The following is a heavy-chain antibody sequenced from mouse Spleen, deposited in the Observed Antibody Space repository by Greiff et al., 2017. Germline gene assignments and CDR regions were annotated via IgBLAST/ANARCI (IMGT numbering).Heavy chain of an antibody. J-gene: IGHJ3*01. CDR2: INPGSGGT. V-gene: IGHV1-54*01. Sequence: QVQLQQSGAELVRPGTSVKVSCKASGYAFTNYLIEWVKQRPGQGLEWIGVINPGSGGTNYNEKFKGKATLTADKSSSTAYMQLSSLTSEDSAVYFCARDYGPDGWFAYWGQGTLVTVSA. D-gene: IGHD1-1*02. CDR1: GYAFTNYL. CDR3: ARDYGPDGWFAY.